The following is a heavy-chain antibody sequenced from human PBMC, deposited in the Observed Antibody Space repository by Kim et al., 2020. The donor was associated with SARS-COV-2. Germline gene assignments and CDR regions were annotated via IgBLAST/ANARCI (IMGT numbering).Heavy chain of an antibody. J-gene: IGHJ3*02. CDR1: GGTFSSYA. Sequence: SVKVSCKASGGTFSSYAISWVRQAPGQGLEWMGGIIPIFGTANYAQKFQGRVTITADESTSTAYMELSSLRSEDTAVYYCASAGGPYCGGDCLRSDAFDIWGQGTMVTVSS. V-gene: IGHV1-69*13. CDR3: ASAGGPYCGGDCLRSDAFDI. D-gene: IGHD2-21*02. CDR2: IIPIFGTA.